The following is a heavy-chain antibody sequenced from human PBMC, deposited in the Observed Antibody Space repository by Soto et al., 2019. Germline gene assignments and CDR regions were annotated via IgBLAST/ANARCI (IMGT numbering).Heavy chain of an antibody. J-gene: IGHJ4*02. Sequence: GGSLRLACAASGFTFSSYAMSWVRQAPGKGLEWVSAISGSGGSTYYADSVKGRFTISRDNSKNTLYLQMNSLRAEDTAVYYCAKDQGIAVAGYFDYWGQGTLVTVSS. CDR3: AKDQGIAVAGYFDY. CDR2: ISGSGGST. D-gene: IGHD6-19*01. V-gene: IGHV3-23*01. CDR1: GFTFSSYA.